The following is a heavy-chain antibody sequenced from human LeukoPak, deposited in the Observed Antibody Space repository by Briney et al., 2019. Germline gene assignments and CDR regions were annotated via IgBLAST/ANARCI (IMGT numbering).Heavy chain of an antibody. J-gene: IGHJ4*02. CDR3: ARSNTLQTGTIFGVVPPWAEYYFDY. CDR1: GFILSNCA. V-gene: IGHV4-30-2*01. CDR2: IYHSGST. Sequence: LRLSCAASGFILSNCAMTWFRQAPGKGLEWIGYIYHSGSTYYNPSLKSRVTISVDRSKNQFSLKLSSVTAADTAVYYCARSNTLQTGTIFGVVPPWAEYYFDYWGQGTLVTVSS. D-gene: IGHD3-3*01.